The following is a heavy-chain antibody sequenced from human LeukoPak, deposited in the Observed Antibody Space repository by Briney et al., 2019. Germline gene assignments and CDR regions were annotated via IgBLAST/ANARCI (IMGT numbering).Heavy chain of an antibody. CDR3: ARQFYYYYYMDV. CDR2: MNPNSGNT. Sequence: GASVKVSCKVSGYTFTSYDINWVRQATGQGLEWMGWMNPNSGNTGYAQKFQGRVTMTRNTSISTAYMELSSLRSEDMAVYYCARQFYYYYYMDVWGKGTTVTVSS. J-gene: IGHJ6*03. V-gene: IGHV1-8*01. CDR1: GYTFTSYD.